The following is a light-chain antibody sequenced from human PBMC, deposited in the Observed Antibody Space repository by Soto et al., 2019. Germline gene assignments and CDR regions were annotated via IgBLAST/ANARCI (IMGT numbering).Light chain of an antibody. CDR2: DNN. V-gene: IGLV1-51*01. CDR3: GTWDSSLSAGV. J-gene: IGLJ2*01. Sequence: QALVTQPPSVSAAPGQKVTISCSGSSSNIENNYVSWYQQLPGTAPKLLIYDNNKRPSGIPDRFSGSKSGTSATLGITGLQTGDEADYYCGTWDSSLSAGVFGGGTKLTVL. CDR1: SSNIENNY.